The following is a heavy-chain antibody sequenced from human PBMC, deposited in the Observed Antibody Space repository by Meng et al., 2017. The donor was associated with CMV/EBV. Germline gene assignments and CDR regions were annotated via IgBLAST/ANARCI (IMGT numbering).Heavy chain of an antibody. Sequence: KVSCKGSGYSFTSYWIGWVRQLPGKGLVWMGIIYPGDSDTRYSPSFQGQVTISADKSISTAYLQWSSLKASDTAMYYCARRAYYDFWSGLNPYDAFDIWGQGTMVTVSS. CDR3: ARRAYYDFWSGLNPYDAFDI. D-gene: IGHD3-3*01. CDR2: IYPGDSDT. J-gene: IGHJ3*02. V-gene: IGHV5-51*01. CDR1: GYSFTSYW.